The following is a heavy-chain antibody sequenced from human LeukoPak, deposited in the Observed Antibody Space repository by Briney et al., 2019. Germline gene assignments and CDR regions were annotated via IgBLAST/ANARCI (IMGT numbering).Heavy chain of an antibody. D-gene: IGHD5-12*01. J-gene: IGHJ5*02. CDR2: ISAYNGNT. V-gene: IGHV1-18*01. CDR3: ARGWAPRKEWLILNWFDP. Sequence: ASVKVSCKASGYTFTSYGISWVRQAPGQGLEWMGWISAYNGNTNYAQKLQGRVTMTTDTSTSTAYMDLRSLRSDDTAVYYCARGWAPRKEWLILNWFDPWGQGTLVTVSS. CDR1: GYTFTSYG.